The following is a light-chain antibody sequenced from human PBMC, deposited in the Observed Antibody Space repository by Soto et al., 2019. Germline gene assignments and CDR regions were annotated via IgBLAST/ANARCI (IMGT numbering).Light chain of an antibody. CDR3: CSYAGSSTLYG. V-gene: IGLV2-23*01. CDR2: EGS. Sequence: QSALTQPASVSGSPGQSITISCTGTSSDVGSYNLVSWYQQHPGKAPKLMIYEGSKRPSGVSNRFSGSKPGNTASLTISGLQAEDEADYYCCSYAGSSTLYGFGTGTKVTVL. CDR1: SSDVGSYNL. J-gene: IGLJ1*01.